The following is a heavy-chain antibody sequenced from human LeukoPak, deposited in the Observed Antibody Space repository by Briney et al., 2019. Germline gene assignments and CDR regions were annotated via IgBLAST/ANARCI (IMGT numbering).Heavy chain of an antibody. CDR2: ISYDGSNK. Sequence: GRSLRLSCAASGFTFSSYGMHWVRQAPGKGLEWVTVISYDGSNKYYADSVKGRFTIARDNAKNSLYLQMTSLRAGDTAVYYCARAGGSGISDYVWGSYRFGSPGWFDPWGQGTLVTVSS. CDR3: ARAGGSGISDYVWGSYRFGSPGWFDP. D-gene: IGHD3-16*02. V-gene: IGHV3-30*03. CDR1: GFTFSSYG. J-gene: IGHJ5*02.